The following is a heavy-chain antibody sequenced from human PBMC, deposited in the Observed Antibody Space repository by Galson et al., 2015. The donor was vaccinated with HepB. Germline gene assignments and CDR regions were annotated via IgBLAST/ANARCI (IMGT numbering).Heavy chain of an antibody. D-gene: IGHD3-10*01. CDR2: IIPMLGIA. CDR3: AREGFRELPRFDP. Sequence: SVKVSCKASGGTFSSNAINWVRQAPGQGLEWMGKIIPMLGIANYAQKFQGRVTSTADKYTSTAYMELSSLRSEDTALYYCAREGFRELPRFDPWGQGTVVTVSS. J-gene: IGHJ5*02. CDR1: GGTFSSNA. V-gene: IGHV1-69*04.